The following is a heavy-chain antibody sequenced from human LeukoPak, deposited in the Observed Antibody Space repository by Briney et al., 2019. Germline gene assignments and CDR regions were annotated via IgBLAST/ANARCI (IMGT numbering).Heavy chain of an antibody. CDR1: GGSISSITYY. CDR2: MYYRGNT. V-gene: IGHV4-39*07. Sequence: PSETLSLTCTVSGGSISSITYYWGWIRQPPGKGLEWVGHMYYRGNTFYNPSLKSRVTISVDTSKNQFSLKLRSVTAADTAVYFCARLYGNYQNYFDYWGQGTLVTVSS. J-gene: IGHJ4*02. D-gene: IGHD1-7*01. CDR3: ARLYGNYQNYFDY.